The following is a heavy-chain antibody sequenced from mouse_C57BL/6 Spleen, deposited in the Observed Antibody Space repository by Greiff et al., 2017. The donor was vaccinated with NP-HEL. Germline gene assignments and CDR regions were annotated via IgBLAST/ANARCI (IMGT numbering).Heavy chain of an antibody. CDR3: TRRRLTTVVRYFDV. CDR1: GYTFTDYE. CDR2: IDPETGGT. Sequence: VQLQQSGAELVRPGASVTLSCKASGYTFTDYEMHWVKQTPVHGLEWIGAIDPETGGTAYNQKFKGKAILTADKSSSTAYMELRSLTSEDSAVYYCTRRRLTTVVRYFDVWGTGTTVTVSS. V-gene: IGHV1-15*01. J-gene: IGHJ1*03. D-gene: IGHD1-1*01.